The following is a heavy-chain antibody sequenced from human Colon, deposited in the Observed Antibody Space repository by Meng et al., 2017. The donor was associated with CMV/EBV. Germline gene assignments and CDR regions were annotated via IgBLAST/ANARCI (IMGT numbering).Heavy chain of an antibody. D-gene: IGHD1-26*01. J-gene: IGHJ4*02. V-gene: IGHV1-2*02. CDR3: ARDPSGSRVPFDY. CDR2: INSNSGAT. CDR1: GYTFTGYY. Sequence: GQLVPSGAEVKKPGASVKVSCKASGYTFTGYYRHWVRQAPGQGLEWMGWINSNSGATDYAQKFQGRFTMTRDTSITTVYMELSSLRSDDTAVYYCARDPSGSRVPFDYWGQGSLVTVSS.